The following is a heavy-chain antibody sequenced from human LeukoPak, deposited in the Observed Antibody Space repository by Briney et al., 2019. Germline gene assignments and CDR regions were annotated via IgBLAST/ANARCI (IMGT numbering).Heavy chain of an antibody. CDR2: ISYDGSNK. CDR1: GFTFSSYG. D-gene: IGHD1-26*01. Sequence: GRSLRLSCAASGFTFSSYGMHWVRQAPGKGLEWVAVISYDGSNKYYADSVKGRFTISRDNSKNTLYLQMNSLRAEDTAVYYCAKAKWELLRGLAFDIWGQGTMVTVSS. V-gene: IGHV3-30*18. CDR3: AKAKWELLRGLAFDI. J-gene: IGHJ3*02.